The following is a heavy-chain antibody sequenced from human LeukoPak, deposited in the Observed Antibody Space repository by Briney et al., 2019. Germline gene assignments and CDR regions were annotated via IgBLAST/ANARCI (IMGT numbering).Heavy chain of an antibody. D-gene: IGHD1-26*01. Sequence: GGSLRLSCAASGFTFSTHNMNWVRQGPGKGLEWVSSISSSSSYIYYADSVKGRFTISRDNAKNSLFLQMNSLRAEDTAVYFCARATWDPNYYYYMDVWGKGTTVTISS. J-gene: IGHJ6*03. CDR3: ARATWDPNYYYYMDV. CDR1: GFTFSTHN. V-gene: IGHV3-21*01. CDR2: ISSSSSYI.